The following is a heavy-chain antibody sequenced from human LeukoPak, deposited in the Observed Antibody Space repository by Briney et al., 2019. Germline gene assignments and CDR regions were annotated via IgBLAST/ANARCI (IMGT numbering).Heavy chain of an antibody. Sequence: GGSLRLSCAASGFTFSSYSMNWVRQAPGKGLEWVSSISSSSSYIYYADSVKGRFTISRDNAKNSLYLQVNSLRAEDTAVYYCARIMVRGVIIPPYFDYWGQGTLVTVSS. J-gene: IGHJ4*02. D-gene: IGHD3-10*01. V-gene: IGHV3-21*01. CDR3: ARIMVRGVIIPPYFDY. CDR1: GFTFSSYS. CDR2: ISSSSSYI.